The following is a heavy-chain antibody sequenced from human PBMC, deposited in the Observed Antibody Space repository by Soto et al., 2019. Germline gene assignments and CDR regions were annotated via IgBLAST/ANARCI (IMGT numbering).Heavy chain of an antibody. Sequence: QVQLVQSGAEVKKPGSSVKVSCKASGGTFSSYTISWVRQAPGQGLEWMGRIIPILGIANYAQKFQGRVTITADKPTSTAYMGLSSLRSEDTAVYYCALTAIHLKRAEYFQHWGQGTLVTVSS. D-gene: IGHD2-21*02. V-gene: IGHV1-69*02. CDR3: ALTAIHLKRAEYFQH. CDR2: IIPILGIA. CDR1: GGTFSSYT. J-gene: IGHJ1*01.